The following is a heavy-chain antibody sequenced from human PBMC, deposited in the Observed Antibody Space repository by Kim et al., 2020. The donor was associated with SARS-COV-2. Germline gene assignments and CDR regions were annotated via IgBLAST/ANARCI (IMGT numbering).Heavy chain of an antibody. D-gene: IGHD3-3*01. CDR2: IKSKTDGGTT. CDR3: TTASPLHRYDFWSGFPYPDY. Sequence: GGSLRLSCAASGFTFSNAWMSWVRQAPGKGLEWVGRIKSKTDGGTTDYAAPVKGRFTISRDDSKNTLYLQMNSLKTEDTAVYYCTTASPLHRYDFWSGFPYPDYWGQGTLVTVSS. CDR1: GFTFSNAW. V-gene: IGHV3-15*01. J-gene: IGHJ4*02.